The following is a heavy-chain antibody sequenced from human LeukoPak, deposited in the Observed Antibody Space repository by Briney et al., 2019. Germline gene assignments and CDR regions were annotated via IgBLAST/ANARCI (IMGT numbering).Heavy chain of an antibody. CDR1: GYTFSISD. J-gene: IGHJ4*02. CDR2: IRVHNGIT. Sequence: ASVTVSCKASGYTFSISDISWVRGAPGQGLEWMGWIRVHNGITNYAQKFQGRVTMTTDTSTYTAYMELRSLRSDDTAVYYCARDLGGSGSYFGQGTLVTVSS. V-gene: IGHV1-18*01. D-gene: IGHD1-26*01. CDR3: ARDLGGSGSY.